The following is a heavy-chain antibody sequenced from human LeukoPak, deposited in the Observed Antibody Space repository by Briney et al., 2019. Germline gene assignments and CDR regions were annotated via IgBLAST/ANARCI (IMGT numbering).Heavy chain of an antibody. Sequence: SETLSLTCTVSGGSISDYYWTWIRQPPGKSLEWIGYIYYTGSTNYNPSLKSRVTISTDMSKNQFSLKLSSVTAADTAVYYCARAVVVVPAAIQYFQHWGQGTLVTVSS. J-gene: IGHJ1*01. CDR2: IYYTGST. CDR3: ARAVVVVPAAIQYFQH. D-gene: IGHD2-2*01. V-gene: IGHV4-59*12. CDR1: GGSISDYY.